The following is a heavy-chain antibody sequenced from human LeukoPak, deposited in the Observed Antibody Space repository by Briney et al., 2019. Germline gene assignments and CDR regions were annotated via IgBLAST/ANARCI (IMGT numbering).Heavy chain of an antibody. V-gene: IGHV3-30*19. CDR2: ISYDGSNK. CDR1: GFIFSTYG. J-gene: IGHJ4*02. Sequence: GGSLRLSCRASGFIFSTYGMHWVRQAPGKGLEWVAVISYDGSNKYYADSVKGRFTISRDDSKNTLYLQMNSLRAEDTAVYYCARYDYWGQGTLVTVSS. CDR3: ARYDY.